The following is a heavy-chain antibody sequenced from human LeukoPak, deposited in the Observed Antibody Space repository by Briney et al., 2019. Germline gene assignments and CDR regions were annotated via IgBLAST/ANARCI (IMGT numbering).Heavy chain of an antibody. V-gene: IGHV3-23*01. CDR2: ISGSGGST. J-gene: IGHJ5*01. D-gene: IGHD3-10*01. Sequence: GGSLRLSCAASGCTFSSYAMSWVRQAPGKGLEWFSAISGSGGSTYYADSVKCRFTISRDNSKNTLYLQMNSLRAEDTAVYYCAGSMVRGVPRLFDSWGQGTLVTVSS. CDR1: GCTFSSYA. CDR3: AGSMVRGVPRLFDS.